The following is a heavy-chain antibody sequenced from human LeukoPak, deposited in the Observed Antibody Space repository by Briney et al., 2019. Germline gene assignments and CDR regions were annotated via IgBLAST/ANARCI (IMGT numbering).Heavy chain of an antibody. CDR1: GFTFSSYS. V-gene: IGHV3-21*01. J-gene: IGHJ4*02. Sequence: PGGSLRLSCAASGFTFSSYSMNWVRQAPGKGLEWVSSISSSSSYIYYADSVKGRFTISRDNAKNSLYLQMNSLRAEDTAVYYCARDVLAARPSDYWGQGTLVTVSS. CDR2: ISSSSSYI. D-gene: IGHD6-6*01. CDR3: ARDVLAARPSDY.